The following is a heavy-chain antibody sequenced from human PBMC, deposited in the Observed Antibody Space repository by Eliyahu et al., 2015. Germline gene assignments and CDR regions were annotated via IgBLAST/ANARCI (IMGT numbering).Heavy chain of an antibody. J-gene: IGHJ3*01. CDR3: AREYYSFWSGYVDAFDV. Sequence: DVQLEESGGGMVQPGGSLXLSCXASXFTLSNYWMTWVCQVPXKGLEWVASIKQDGSRKFYLGSVKGRFIVSRDNAKNSLFLQMNNLRAEDTAVYYCAREYYSFWSGYVDAFDVWGRGTLVAVS. D-gene: IGHD3-3*01. V-gene: IGHV3-7*03. CDR2: IKQDGSRK. CDR1: XFTLSNYW.